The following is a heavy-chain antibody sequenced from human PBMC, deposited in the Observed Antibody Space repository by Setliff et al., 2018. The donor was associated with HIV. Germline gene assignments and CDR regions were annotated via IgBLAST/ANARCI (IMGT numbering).Heavy chain of an antibody. CDR1: GVSITTDGYY. J-gene: IGHJ4*02. D-gene: IGHD3-10*01. V-gene: IGHV4-31*03. CDR2: MYHSGST. Sequence: SETLSLTCSVSGVSITTDGYYWSWIRHYPGKGLEWVGYMYHSGSTYYNASLASRLIMSLDPSKNQFSLKLNSMTAADTATYYCARGGITTMVRGVTYPYPLYYFDSWGQGTLVTVSS. CDR3: ARGGITTMVRGVTYPYPLYYFDS.